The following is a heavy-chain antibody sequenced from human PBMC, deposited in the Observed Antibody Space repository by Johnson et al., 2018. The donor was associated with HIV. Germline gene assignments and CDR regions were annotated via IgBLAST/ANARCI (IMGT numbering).Heavy chain of an antibody. V-gene: IGHV3-33*06. D-gene: IGHD1-26*01. J-gene: IGHJ3*02. CDR1: GFTFSDYG. CDR2: VWSDGNNR. CDR3: AKGDGIVGAVHRTFDI. Sequence: QVQLVESGGGVVQPGRSLRLSCAASGFTFSDYGIHWVRQAPGKGLEWVAVVWSDGNNRYYADSVKGRFTISRDNPKNTLYLQMSSLRAEDTAVYYCAKGDGIVGAVHRTFDIWGQGTMVTVSS.